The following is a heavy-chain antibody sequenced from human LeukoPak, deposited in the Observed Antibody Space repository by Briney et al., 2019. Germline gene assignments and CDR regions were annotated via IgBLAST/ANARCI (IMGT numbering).Heavy chain of an antibody. CDR1: GYTFTSYG. D-gene: IGHD3-22*01. J-gene: IGHJ4*02. Sequence: ASVKVSCKASGYTFTSYGISWVRQAPGQGLEWMGWISAYNGNTNYAQKLQGRVTMTTDTSASTAYMELRSLRSDDTAVYYCAREYYYDSSGYYFDYRGQGTLVTVSS. CDR3: AREYYYDSSGYYFDY. CDR2: ISAYNGNT. V-gene: IGHV1-18*01.